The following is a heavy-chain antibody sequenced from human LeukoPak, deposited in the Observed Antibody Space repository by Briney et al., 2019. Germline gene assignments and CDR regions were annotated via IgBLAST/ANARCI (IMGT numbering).Heavy chain of an antibody. J-gene: IGHJ4*02. V-gene: IGHV3-21*01. CDR3: ARGWGTTLDY. Sequence: GGSLRLSCAASGFTFSSYSMNWVRQAPGKGLEWVSSISSSSYIYYADSVKGRFTISRDNAKNSLYLQMNSLRAEDTAVYYRARGWGTTLDYWGQGTLVTVSS. D-gene: IGHD2/OR15-2a*01. CDR2: ISSSSYI. CDR1: GFTFSSYS.